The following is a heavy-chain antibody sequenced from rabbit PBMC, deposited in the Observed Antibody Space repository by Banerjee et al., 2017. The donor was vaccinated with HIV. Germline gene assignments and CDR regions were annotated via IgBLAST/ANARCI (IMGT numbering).Heavy chain of an antibody. CDR3: AREYYDGYAGGNYNL. J-gene: IGHJ4*01. CDR2: IDVGSTGST. D-gene: IGHD8-1*01. V-gene: IGHV1S45*01. CDR1: GIDFSSNYY. Sequence: QEQLVESGGGLVTLGGSLKLTCKASGIDFSSNYYMCWVRQAPGKGLEWIASIDVGSTGSTWYASWAKGRFTISKTSSTTVTLQMTSLTAADTATYFCAREYYDGYAGGNYNLWGQGTLVTVS.